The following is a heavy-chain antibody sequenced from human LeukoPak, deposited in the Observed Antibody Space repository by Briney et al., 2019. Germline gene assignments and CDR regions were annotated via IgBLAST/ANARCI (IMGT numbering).Heavy chain of an antibody. CDR1: GFTFSSYG. CDR3: AKVGGFLEWLRSSENYYYYMDV. Sequence: GGSLRLSCAASGFTFSSYGMHWVRQAPGKGLEWVAFIRYDGSNKYYADSVKGRFTISRDNSKNTLYLQMNSLRAEDTAVYYCAKVGGFLEWLRSSENYYYYMDVWGKGTTVTVSS. J-gene: IGHJ6*03. CDR2: IRYDGSNK. V-gene: IGHV3-30*02. D-gene: IGHD3-3*01.